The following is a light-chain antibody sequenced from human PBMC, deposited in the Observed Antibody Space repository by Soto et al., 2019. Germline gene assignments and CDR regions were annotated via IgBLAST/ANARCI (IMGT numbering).Light chain of an antibody. CDR2: DDN. Sequence: QSVLTQPPSVSAAPGQKVTISCSGSSSNIGNNYVSWFQQFPGTAPKVLIYDDNNRPSGIPDRFSGSKSGTSATLGITGLQTGDEADYYCGTWDNSLRAWVFGGGTKLTVL. CDR1: SSNIGNNY. J-gene: IGLJ3*02. V-gene: IGLV1-51*01. CDR3: GTWDNSLRAWV.